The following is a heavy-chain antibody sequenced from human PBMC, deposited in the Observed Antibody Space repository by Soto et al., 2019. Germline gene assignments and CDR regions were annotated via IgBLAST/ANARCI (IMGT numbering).Heavy chain of an antibody. D-gene: IGHD1-1*01. CDR2: SSAHNGNT. CDR1: GYGFTTYG. Sequence: QVHLVQSGAEVKKPGASVKVSCKGSGYGFTTYGITWVRQAPGQGLEWMAWSSAHNGNTNYAQKLQGRVTVTRDTSTGTAYMEPRRLRSDDTAVYYCARGRYGDYWGQGALVTVSS. V-gene: IGHV1-18*01. J-gene: IGHJ4*02. CDR3: ARGRYGDY.